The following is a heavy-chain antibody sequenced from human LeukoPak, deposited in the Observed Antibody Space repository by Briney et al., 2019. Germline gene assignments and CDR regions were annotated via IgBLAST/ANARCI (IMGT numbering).Heavy chain of an antibody. CDR2: IDPSDGRA. CDR1: GYTFTTYY. V-gene: IGHV1-46*01. Sequence: ASVKVSCKASGYTFTTYYIHWVRQAPGQGPEWMGIIDPSDGRATYAQKFQGRVSMTRDTSTSRVYMELSSLRSEDTAVYYCARDHGCSSTSCPARWFDPWGQGTLVTVSS. J-gene: IGHJ5*02. D-gene: IGHD2-2*01. CDR3: ARDHGCSSTSCPARWFDP.